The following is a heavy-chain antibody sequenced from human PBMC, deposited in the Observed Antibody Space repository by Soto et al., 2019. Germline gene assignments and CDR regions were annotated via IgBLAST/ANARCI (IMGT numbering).Heavy chain of an antibody. J-gene: IGHJ4*02. CDR2: LYPGGYT. Sequence: EVQLVESGGGLFQPGGSLRLSCAASGFTVSTNYMNWVRQAPGKGLEWVSVLYPGGYTYYADSVKGRFTVSRDNSNNTLYLQMNSLRTEDTAVYDCTRWTHGHSFHCDSWGQGTLVTVSS. CDR3: TRWTHGHSFHCDS. CDR1: GFTVSTNY. V-gene: IGHV3-53*01. D-gene: IGHD3-3*01.